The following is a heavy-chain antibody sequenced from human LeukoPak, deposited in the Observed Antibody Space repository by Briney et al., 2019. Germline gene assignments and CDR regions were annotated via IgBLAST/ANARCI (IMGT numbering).Heavy chain of an antibody. CDR3: AKASATYYYDSSGYYASDY. D-gene: IGHD3-22*01. CDR1: GFTFSSYA. Sequence: PGGSLRLSCAASGFTFSSYAMSWVRQAPGKGLEWVSAISGSGGSTYYADSVKGRFTISRDNSKNTLYLQMNSLRAEDTAVYYCAKASATYYYDSSGYYASDYWGQGTLVTVSS. CDR2: ISGSGGST. J-gene: IGHJ4*02. V-gene: IGHV3-23*01.